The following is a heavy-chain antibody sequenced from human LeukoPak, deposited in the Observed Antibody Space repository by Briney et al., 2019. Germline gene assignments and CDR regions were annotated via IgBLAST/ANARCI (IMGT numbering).Heavy chain of an antibody. CDR2: IKQDGSEK. J-gene: IGHJ4*02. D-gene: IGHD6-6*01. CDR3: ARVRRSSSSYFDY. Sequence: PGGSLRLSCAASGFTFSSYWMSRVRQAPGKGLEWVANIKQDGSEKYYVDSVKGRFTISRDNAKNSLYLQMNSLRAEDTAVYYCARVRRSSSSYFDYWGQGTLVTVSS. CDR1: GFTFSSYW. V-gene: IGHV3-7*01.